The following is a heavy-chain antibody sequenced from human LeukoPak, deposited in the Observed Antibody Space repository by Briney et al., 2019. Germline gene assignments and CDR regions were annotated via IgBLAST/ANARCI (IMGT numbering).Heavy chain of an antibody. D-gene: IGHD1-26*01. CDR1: GFTFSSYV. CDR3: VVHSATSCY. V-gene: IGHV3-48*03. J-gene: IGHJ4*02. Sequence: GGSLRLSCATSGFTFSSYVMNWVRQAPGKGLEWISYITTSGTSTYYADSVKGRFTISRDNGKTALSLQMNSLRAEDTAVYYCVVHSATSCYWGQGTLVTVSS. CDR2: ITTSGTST.